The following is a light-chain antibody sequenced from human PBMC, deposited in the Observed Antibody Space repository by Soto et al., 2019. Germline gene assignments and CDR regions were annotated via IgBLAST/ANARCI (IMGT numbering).Light chain of an antibody. CDR2: WAS. CDR3: QQSYSSNT. Sequence: DIVMTQSPDSLAVSLGERATINCKSSQSVLSSSNNKNYLAWYQQKPGQPPKLLMYWASTRESGVPDRFSGSGSETDFTLTISSLQAEDVAVYYCQQSYSSNTFGPGTKVDIK. J-gene: IGKJ3*01. CDR1: QSVLSSSNNKNY. V-gene: IGKV4-1*01.